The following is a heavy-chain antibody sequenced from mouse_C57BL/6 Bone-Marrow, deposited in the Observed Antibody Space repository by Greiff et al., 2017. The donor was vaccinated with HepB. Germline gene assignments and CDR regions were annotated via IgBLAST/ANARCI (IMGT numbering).Heavy chain of an antibody. V-gene: IGHV5-2*03. Sequence: DVMLVESGGGLVQPGESLKLSCESNEYEFPSHDMSWVRKTPEKRLELVAAINSDGGSTYYPDTMERRFIISRDNTKKTLYLQMSSLRSEDTALYYCARRDSNYVGVDYWGQGTTLTVSS. CDR3: ARRDSNYVGVDY. D-gene: IGHD2-5*01. J-gene: IGHJ2*01. CDR1: EYEFPSHD. CDR2: INSDGGST.